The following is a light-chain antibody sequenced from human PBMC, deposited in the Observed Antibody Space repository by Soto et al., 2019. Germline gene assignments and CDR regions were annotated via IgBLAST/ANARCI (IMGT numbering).Light chain of an antibody. V-gene: IGLV1-36*01. CDR3: AAWDDSLNGVV. CDR1: SSNIGNNA. CDR2: YDD. J-gene: IGLJ2*01. Sequence: QSVLTQPPSVSEAPRQRVTISCSGSSSNIGNNAVNWYQQLPGKAPKLLIYYDDLLPSGVSDRFSGSKSGTSASLAISGLQSADDADYYCAAWDDSLNGVVFGGGTKLTVL.